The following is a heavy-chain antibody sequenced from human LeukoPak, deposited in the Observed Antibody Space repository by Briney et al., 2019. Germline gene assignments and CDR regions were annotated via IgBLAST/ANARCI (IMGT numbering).Heavy chain of an antibody. V-gene: IGHV3-72*01. D-gene: IGHD1-26*01. CDR2: SRDKAKSYST. Sequence: GGSLRLSCAASGFTFSDHYMDWVRQAPGKGLEWLTRSRDKAKSYSTEHAASVKGRFTISRDNSKNSLYLQMNSLKTEDTAVYYCARRSNSYYTFDYWGQGTLVTVSS. CDR3: ARRSNSYYTFDY. CDR1: GFTFSDHY. J-gene: IGHJ4*02.